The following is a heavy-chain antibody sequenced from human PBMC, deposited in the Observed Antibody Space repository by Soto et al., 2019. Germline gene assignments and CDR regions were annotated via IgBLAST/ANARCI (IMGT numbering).Heavy chain of an antibody. CDR3: ARLPLEAQNEEYYYYKGLEP. D-gene: IGHD6-6*01. J-gene: IGHJ6*01. V-gene: IGHV1-8*01. Sequence: SVYVSCKASGYTFTSYDINWVRQATGQGLEWMGWMNPNSGNTGYAQKFQGRVTMTRNTSISTDYMELSSLRSEDTAVYYCARLPLEAQNEEYYYYKGLEPWGQERTVPAS. CDR2: MNPNSGNT. CDR1: GYTFTSYD.